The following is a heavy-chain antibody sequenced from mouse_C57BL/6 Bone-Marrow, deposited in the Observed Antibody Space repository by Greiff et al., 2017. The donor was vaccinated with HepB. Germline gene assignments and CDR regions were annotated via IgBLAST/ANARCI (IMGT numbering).Heavy chain of an antibody. J-gene: IGHJ3*01. Sequence: QVQLQQSGPELVKPGASVKISCKASGYAFSSSWMNWVKQRPGKGLEWIGRIYPGDGDTNYNGKFKGKATLTADKSSSTAYMQLSSLTSEDSAVYFCARSTMVTWFAYWGQGTLVTVSA. D-gene: IGHD2-1*01. V-gene: IGHV1-82*01. CDR2: IYPGDGDT. CDR1: GYAFSSSW. CDR3: ARSTMVTWFAY.